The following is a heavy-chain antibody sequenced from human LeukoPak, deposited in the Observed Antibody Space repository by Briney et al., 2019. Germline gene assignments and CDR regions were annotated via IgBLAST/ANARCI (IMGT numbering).Heavy chain of an antibody. J-gene: IGHJ4*02. CDR2: INNDGSDT. D-gene: IGHD5/OR15-5a*01. V-gene: IGHV3-74*01. CDR3: VRGLYALES. Sequence: GGSLRLSCAASGFTFSSYWMNWVRQAPGKGLVWVSRINNDGSDTAYEDSVKGRFTTARDNAKNMLYLQMNSLRAEDTAVYYCVRGLYALESWGQGSLVTVSS. CDR1: GFTFSSYW.